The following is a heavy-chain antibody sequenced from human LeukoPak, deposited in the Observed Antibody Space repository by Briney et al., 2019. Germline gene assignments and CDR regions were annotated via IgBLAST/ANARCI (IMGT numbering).Heavy chain of an antibody. J-gene: IGHJ4*02. Sequence: GGSLRLSCAASGFTFSSYSMSWVRHAPGKGLEWVAAISGSGGSTYYADSVKGRFTISRDNSKNTLYLQMNILSAEDTAVYYCAKDSYDSSGYYSNSVYWGQGTLVTVSS. CDR1: GFTFSSYS. V-gene: IGHV3-23*01. CDR2: ISGSGGST. CDR3: AKDSYDSSGYYSNSVY. D-gene: IGHD3-22*01.